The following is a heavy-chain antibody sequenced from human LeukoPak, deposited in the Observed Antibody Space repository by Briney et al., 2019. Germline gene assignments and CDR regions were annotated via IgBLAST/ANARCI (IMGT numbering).Heavy chain of an antibody. CDR3: ARRGTRWFDP. D-gene: IGHD1-1*01. J-gene: IGHJ5*02. V-gene: IGHV3-11*01. Sequence: GGSLRLSCAAFGFTFSDYYMSWIRQAPGKGLEWVSYISGSGHTIYYADSVKGRFTISRDNAKNSLYLQMNSLRAEDSAVYYCARRGTRWFDPWGQGTLVTVSS. CDR2: ISGSGHTI. CDR1: GFTFSDYY.